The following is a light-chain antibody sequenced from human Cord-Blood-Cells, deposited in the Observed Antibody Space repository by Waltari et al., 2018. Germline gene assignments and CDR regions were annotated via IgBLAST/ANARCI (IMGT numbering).Light chain of an antibody. CDR3: CSYAGSSTV. V-gene: IGLV2-23*01. J-gene: IGLJ3*02. CDR1: SSDVGSYNL. CDR2: EGS. Sequence: QSALTQPASVSGSPGQSLPIPCPGTSSDVGSYNLVSWYQQHPGKAPKLMIYEGSKRPSGVSNRFSGSKSGNTASLTISGLQAEDEADYYCCSYAGSSTVFGGGTKLTVL.